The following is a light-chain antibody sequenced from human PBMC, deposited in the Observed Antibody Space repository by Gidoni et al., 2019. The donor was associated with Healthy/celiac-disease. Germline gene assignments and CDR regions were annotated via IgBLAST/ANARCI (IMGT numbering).Light chain of an antibody. CDR2: KAS. CDR3: QQYNSYPLT. CDR1: QSISSW. J-gene: IGKJ2*01. Sequence: DIQMTQSPSTLSASVGDRVTITCRASQSISSWLSWYQQKPGKAPKLLIYKASSLESGVPSRFSGSGSGTEFTLTISSLQPDYFATYYCQQYNSYPLTFGQGTKLEIK. V-gene: IGKV1-5*03.